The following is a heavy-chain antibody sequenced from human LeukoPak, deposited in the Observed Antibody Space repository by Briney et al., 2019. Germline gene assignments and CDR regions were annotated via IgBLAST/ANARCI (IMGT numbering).Heavy chain of an antibody. J-gene: IGHJ4*02. CDR2: ISAYNGNT. D-gene: IGHD2-21*02. CDR3: ARFGLYCGGDCYLDY. Sequence: ASVKVSCKASGYTFTSYGISWVRQAPGQGLEWMGWISAYNGNTNYAQKLQGRVTMTTDTSTSTAYMELSSLRSEDTAVYYCARFGLYCGGDCYLDYWGQGTLVTVSS. V-gene: IGHV1-18*01. CDR1: GYTFTSYG.